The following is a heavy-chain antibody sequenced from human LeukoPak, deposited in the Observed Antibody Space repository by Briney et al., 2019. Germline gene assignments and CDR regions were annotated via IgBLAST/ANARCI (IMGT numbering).Heavy chain of an antibody. D-gene: IGHD2-21*01. V-gene: IGHV3-11*01. CDR3: ARAGLFGPMTPDY. CDR1: GFTFNDCY. J-gene: IGHJ4*02. Sequence: GGSLRLSCAASGFTFNDCYMSWIGQAPGKGLEGVSYISSSGSTKYYADSVTGRFTISRDTAKNSLYLQMNSPRAEDTAVYYCARAGLFGPMTPDYWGQGTLVTVSS. CDR2: ISSSGSTK.